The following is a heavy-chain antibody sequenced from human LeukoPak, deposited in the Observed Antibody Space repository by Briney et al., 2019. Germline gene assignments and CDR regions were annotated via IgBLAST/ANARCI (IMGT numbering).Heavy chain of an antibody. V-gene: IGHV3-30-3*02. CDR3: AKRGTMGTFYFDS. Sequence: PGGSLRLSCAASGFTFSSYAMHWVRQAPGKGLEWVAVISYDGSNKYYADSVKGRFTISRDNSKNTLYLQMNSLRAEDTAVYYCAKRGTMGTFYFDSWGQGTLVTVSS. J-gene: IGHJ4*02. CDR1: GFTFSSYA. D-gene: IGHD3-10*01. CDR2: ISYDGSNK.